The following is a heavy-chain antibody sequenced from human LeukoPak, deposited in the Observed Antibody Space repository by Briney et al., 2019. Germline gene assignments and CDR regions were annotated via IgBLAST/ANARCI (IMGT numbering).Heavy chain of an antibody. CDR3: ARVFIGLKKAYGSGSFLGY. CDR1: GFTFSSYE. Sequence: PGGSLRLSCAASGFTFSSYEMNWVRQAPGKGLEWVSYISSSGSTIYYADSVKGRFTISRDNAKNTLYLQMNSLRAEDTAVYYCARVFIGLKKAYGSGSFLGYWGQGTLVTVPS. CDR2: ISSSGSTI. D-gene: IGHD3-10*01. V-gene: IGHV3-48*03. J-gene: IGHJ4*02.